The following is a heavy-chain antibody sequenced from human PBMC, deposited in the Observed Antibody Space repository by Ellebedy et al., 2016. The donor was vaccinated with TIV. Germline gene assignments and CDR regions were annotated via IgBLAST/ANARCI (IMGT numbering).Heavy chain of an antibody. CDR3: ARDRLRRWFDP. CDR2: IYYNGNT. D-gene: IGHD5-12*01. J-gene: IGHJ5*02. Sequence: MPSETLSLTCTVSGGSISSGHYYWSWIRQPPGKRLEWIGYIYYNGNTYYNPSLKSQSTISLDTSRNQFSLNLTSVTAADTAVYYCARDRLRRWFDPWGQGTLVTVSS. CDR1: GGSISSGHYY. V-gene: IGHV4-30-4*01.